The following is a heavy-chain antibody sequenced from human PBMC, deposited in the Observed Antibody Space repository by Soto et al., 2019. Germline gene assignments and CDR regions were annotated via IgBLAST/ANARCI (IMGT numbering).Heavy chain of an antibody. Sequence: SETLSLTCTVSGGSISSGDHYWSWIRQPPGKGREWIGYIYYSGSTYYNPSLKSRVTISVDTSKNQFSLKLSSVTAADTAVYYCASCLSRRRPLLFDFRGPGTLVTVSS. D-gene: IGHD6-25*01. CDR2: IYYSGST. CDR1: GGSISSGDHY. V-gene: IGHV4-30-4*01. CDR3: ASCLSRRRPLLFDF. J-gene: IGHJ4*02.